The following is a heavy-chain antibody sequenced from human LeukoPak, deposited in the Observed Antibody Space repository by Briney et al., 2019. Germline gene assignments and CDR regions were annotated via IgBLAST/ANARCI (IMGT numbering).Heavy chain of an antibody. CDR2: IYTSGST. V-gene: IGHV4-4*07. CDR3: ARDRARYCSGGSCYMLDY. CDR1: GGSISSYY. J-gene: IGHJ4*02. Sequence: SETLSLTCTVSGGSISSYYWSWIRQPAGKGLEWIGRIYTSGSTNYNPSLKSRVTMSVDTSKNRFSLKLSSVTAADTAVYYCARDRARYCSGGSCYMLDYWGQGTLVTVSS. D-gene: IGHD2-15*01.